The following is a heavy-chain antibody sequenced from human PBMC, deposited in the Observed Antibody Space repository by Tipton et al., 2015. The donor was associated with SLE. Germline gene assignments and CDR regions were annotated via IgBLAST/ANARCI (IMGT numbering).Heavy chain of an antibody. D-gene: IGHD6-13*01. V-gene: IGHV4-61*01. J-gene: IGHJ4*02. CDR3: ARAIAAADWGFDY. CDR1: GGSISSSSHY. Sequence: TLSLTCTVSGGSISSSSHYWSWIRQPPGKGLEWIGYIYYSGSTNYNPSLKSRVTISVDTSKNQFSLKLSSVTAADTAVYYCARAIAAADWGFDYWGQGTLVTVSS. CDR2: IYYSGST.